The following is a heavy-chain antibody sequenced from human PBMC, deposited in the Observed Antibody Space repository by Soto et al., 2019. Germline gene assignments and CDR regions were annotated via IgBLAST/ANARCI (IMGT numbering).Heavy chain of an antibody. CDR1: GGSFSGYY. V-gene: IGHV4-34*01. CDR3: ARMRGLKGGRPMSYYYGMDV. CDR2: INHSGST. D-gene: IGHD3-10*02. J-gene: IGHJ6*02. Sequence: SETLSLTCAVYGGSFSGYYWSWIRQPPGKGLEWIGEINHSGSTNYNPSLKSRVTISVDTSKNQFSLKLSSVTAADTAVYYCARMRGLKGGRPMSYYYGMDVWGQGTTVTVSS.